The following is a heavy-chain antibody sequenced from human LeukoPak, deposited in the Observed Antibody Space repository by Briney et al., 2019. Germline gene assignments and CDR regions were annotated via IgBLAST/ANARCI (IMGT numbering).Heavy chain of an antibody. CDR1: GFPFSSSA. Sequence: PGGSLRLSCAASGFPFSSSAMSWVRQTPANGLEWVSSITGDGVTTYYADSVKGRFTISRDNSKNILFLQMNSLGAEDSASYFCAKKLRRFDKRIISSTYFSYWGREP. D-gene: IGHD3-16*01. J-gene: IGHJ4*02. V-gene: IGHV3-23*01. CDR2: ITGDGVTT. CDR3: AKKLRRFDKRIISSTYFSY.